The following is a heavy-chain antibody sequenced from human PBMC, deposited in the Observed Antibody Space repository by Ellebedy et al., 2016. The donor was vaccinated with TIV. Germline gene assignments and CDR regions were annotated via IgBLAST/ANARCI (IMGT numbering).Heavy chain of an antibody. J-gene: IGHJ5*02. CDR1: GGSISSSSYY. D-gene: IGHD3-9*01. CDR3: ARDYSLLTGP. V-gene: IGHV4-39*07. Sequence: SETLSLXXTVSGGSISSSSYYWGWIRQPPGKGLEWIGSIYHSGSTYYNPSLKSPVTISVDTSKNQFSLKLSSVTAADTAVYYCARDYSLLTGPWGQGTLVTVSS. CDR2: IYHSGST.